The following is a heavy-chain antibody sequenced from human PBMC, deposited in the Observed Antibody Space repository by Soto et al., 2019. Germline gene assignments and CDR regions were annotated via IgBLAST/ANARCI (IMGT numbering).Heavy chain of an antibody. D-gene: IGHD2-15*01. CDR2: IRSNTAVT. V-gene: IGHV3-23*01. J-gene: IGHJ4*02. Sequence: MAWVRQAPGKGLEWVAAIRSNTAVTHYADSMRDRFTISRVNSANTIFLQMNSLRVEDSAVYFCAKASDGGWPYYFDSWGQGALVTVSS. CDR3: AKASDGGWPYYFDS.